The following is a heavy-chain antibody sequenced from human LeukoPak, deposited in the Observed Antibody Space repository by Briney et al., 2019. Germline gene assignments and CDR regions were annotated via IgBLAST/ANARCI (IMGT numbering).Heavy chain of an antibody. Sequence: ASVKVSCKASGYTLTSYAMHWVRQAPGQRLEWMGWINAGNGNTKYSQKFQGRVTITRDTSASTAYMELSSLRSEDTAVYYCASSLAPRRWLQPTPDYWGQGTLVTVSS. J-gene: IGHJ4*02. CDR1: GYTLTSYA. V-gene: IGHV1-3*01. D-gene: IGHD5-24*01. CDR2: INAGNGNT. CDR3: ASSLAPRRWLQPTPDY.